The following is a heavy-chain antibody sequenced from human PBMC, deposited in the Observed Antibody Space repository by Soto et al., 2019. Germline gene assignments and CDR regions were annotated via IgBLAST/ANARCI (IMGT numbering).Heavy chain of an antibody. CDR1: GYTFAGYY. D-gene: IGHD1-26*01. Sequence: QVQLVQSGADVKKPGASVKVSCKASGYTFAGYYMHWVRQAPGQGLEWMVWINPNSGGTNYAQKFQGRVTMTRDTSISTAYMEVNRLISDDTAVYYCARGPYSGSSTSLPYYSAMDVWGQGTTVTVSS. CDR3: ARGPYSGSSTSLPYYSAMDV. CDR2: INPNSGGT. J-gene: IGHJ6*02. V-gene: IGHV1-2*02.